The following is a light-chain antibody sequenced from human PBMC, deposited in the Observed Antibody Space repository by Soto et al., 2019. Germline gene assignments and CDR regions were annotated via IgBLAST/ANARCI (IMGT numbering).Light chain of an antibody. V-gene: IGLV2-14*01. CDR3: SSFTTTNTLVV. CDR1: SSDVGGYDY. Sequence: HSALTQPASVSGSPGQSITISCTGTSSDVGGYDYVSWYQQHPGKVPKLMIYEVSNRPSGVSNRFSGSKSGNTASLTISGLQAEDEADYYCSSFTTTNTLVVFGGGTKVTVL. J-gene: IGLJ3*02. CDR2: EVS.